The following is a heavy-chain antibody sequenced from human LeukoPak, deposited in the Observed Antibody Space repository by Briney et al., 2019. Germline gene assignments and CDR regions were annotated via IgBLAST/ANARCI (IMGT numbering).Heavy chain of an antibody. CDR3: ARDQYSGYVHFDY. CDR2: ISSSSSYI. Sequence: GGSLRLSCAASGFTFSSYSMNWVRQAPGKGLEWVSSISSSSSYIYYADSVKGRFTISRDNAKNSLYLQMNSLRAEDTAVYYCARDQYSGYVHFDYWGQGTLVTVSS. J-gene: IGHJ4*02. D-gene: IGHD5-12*01. CDR1: GFTFSSYS. V-gene: IGHV3-21*01.